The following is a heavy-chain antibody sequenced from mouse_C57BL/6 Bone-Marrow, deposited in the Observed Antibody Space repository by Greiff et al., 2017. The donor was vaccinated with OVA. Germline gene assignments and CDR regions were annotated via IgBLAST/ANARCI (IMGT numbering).Heavy chain of an antibody. D-gene: IGHD3-1*01. J-gene: IGHJ2*01. CDR2: INYDGSST. CDR3: ARDRVYFDY. V-gene: IGHV5-16*01. Sequence: EVKLMESEGGLVQPGSSMKLSCTASGFTFSDYYMAWVRQVPEKGLEWVANINYDGSSTYYLDSLKSRFIISRDNAKNILYLQMSSLKSEDTATYYCARDRVYFDYWGQGTTLTVSS. CDR1: GFTFSDYY.